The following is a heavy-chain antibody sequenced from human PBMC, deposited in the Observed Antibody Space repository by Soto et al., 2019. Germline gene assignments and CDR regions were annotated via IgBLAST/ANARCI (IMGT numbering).Heavy chain of an antibody. CDR2: VSGGGDHT. D-gene: IGHD1-26*01. V-gene: IGHV3-23*01. CDR1: GFTCSTYA. J-gene: IGHJ1*01. Sequence: EVQLLQSGGGLVQPGGSLRLSCAAAGFTCSTYAMAWVRQAPGKGLEWVSTVSGGGDHTYYADSVKGRSTISRDASKNTLYLQMDSLRVEDTAVYYCAKSGFADLEYWGQGALVTVSS. CDR3: AKSGFADLEY.